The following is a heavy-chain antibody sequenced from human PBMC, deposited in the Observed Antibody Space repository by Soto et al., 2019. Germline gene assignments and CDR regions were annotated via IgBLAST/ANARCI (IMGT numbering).Heavy chain of an antibody. J-gene: IGHJ4*02. CDR1: GGSFSGYY. Sequence: SETLSLTCAVYGGSFSGYYWSWIRQPPGKGLEWIGEINHSGSTNYNPSLKSRVTISVDTSKNQFSLKLSSVTAADTAVYYCASGYSSGWYPYYFDYWGQGTLVTVSS. D-gene: IGHD6-19*01. CDR3: ASGYSSGWYPYYFDY. V-gene: IGHV4-34*01. CDR2: INHSGST.